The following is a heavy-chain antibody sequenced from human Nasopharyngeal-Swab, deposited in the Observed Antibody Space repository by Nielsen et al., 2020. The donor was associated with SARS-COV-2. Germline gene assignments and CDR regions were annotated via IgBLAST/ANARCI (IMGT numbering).Heavy chain of an antibody. J-gene: IGHJ4*02. V-gene: IGHV3-30*18. CDR3: AKVAGGTTGSGYFDY. D-gene: IGHD1-26*01. Sequence: GGSLRLSCAASGFTFSSYGMHWVRQAPGKGLEWVAVISYDGSNKYYADSVKGRFTISRDNSKNTLYLQMNSLRAEDTAVYYCAKVAGGTTGSGYFDYWGQGTLVTVSS. CDR2: ISYDGSNK. CDR1: GFTFSSYG.